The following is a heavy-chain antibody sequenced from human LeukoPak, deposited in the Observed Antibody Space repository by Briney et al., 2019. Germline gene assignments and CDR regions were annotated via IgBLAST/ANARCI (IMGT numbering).Heavy chain of an antibody. CDR3: ARDLGVAALDN. CDR2: ISWNSGSI. Sequence: GGSLRLSCAASGFIFDDYAIHWVRQAPGKGLEWVSGISWNSGSIGYADSVKGRFTISRDNAKNTLYLQMNSLRAEETAVYYCARDLGVAALDNWGQGTLVTVSS. V-gene: IGHV3-9*01. CDR1: GFIFDDYA. D-gene: IGHD6-19*01. J-gene: IGHJ4*02.